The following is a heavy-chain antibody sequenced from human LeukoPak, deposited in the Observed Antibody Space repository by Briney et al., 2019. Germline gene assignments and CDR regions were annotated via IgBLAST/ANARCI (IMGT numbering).Heavy chain of an antibody. CDR3: AKDISARWYSSTPLPGDC. CDR1: GFTFSNYA. CDR2: VSGSGGGT. Sequence: PGGSLRLSCTASGFTFSNYAMSWVRQAPGKGLEWVLSVSGSGGGTYYADSVWGRFTISRDNSKSTLCLQMSSLRAEDTAIYYCAKDISARWYSSTPLPGDCWGQGTLVTVSS. D-gene: IGHD6-13*01. V-gene: IGHV3-23*01. J-gene: IGHJ4*02.